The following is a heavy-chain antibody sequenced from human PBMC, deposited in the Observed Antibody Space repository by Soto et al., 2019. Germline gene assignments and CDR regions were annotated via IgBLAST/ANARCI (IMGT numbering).Heavy chain of an antibody. V-gene: IGHV4-59*01. CDR3: ARSAQRLRRVHFAY. Sequence: PSQTLSLTSTVSCGSIHTYYWSWILQPTGKGLEWIGYIYYSGSTHDNYHPTHKSRVTISVDTSKNQFSLKLSSVTAADTAVYYCARSAQRLRRVHFAYWGQGTLVTVSS. CDR2: IYYSGSTHD. J-gene: IGHJ4*02. CDR1: CGSIHTYY. D-gene: IGHD1-1*01.